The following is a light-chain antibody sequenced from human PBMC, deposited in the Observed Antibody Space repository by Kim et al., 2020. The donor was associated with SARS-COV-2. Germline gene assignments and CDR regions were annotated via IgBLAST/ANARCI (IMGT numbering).Light chain of an antibody. CDR2: DAS. Sequence: LTLTPGETATRSGRASQSVSSYLAWYQQKPGQAPRLLIYDASNRATGIPARFSGSGSGTDFTLTISSLEPEDFAVYYCQQRSNWLTFGGGTKVEI. V-gene: IGKV3-11*01. CDR3: QQRSNWLT. J-gene: IGKJ4*01. CDR1: QSVSSY.